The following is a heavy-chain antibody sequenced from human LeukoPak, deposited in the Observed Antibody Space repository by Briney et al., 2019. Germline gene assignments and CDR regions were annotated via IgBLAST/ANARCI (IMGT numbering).Heavy chain of an antibody. V-gene: IGHV4-39*01. D-gene: IGHD6-13*01. Sequence: PSETLSLTCTVSGGSISSSSYYWGSIRQPPGKGLEWIGSIYYSGSTYYNPSLKSRVTISVDTSKNQFSLKLSSVTAADTAVYYCARHYGRSGIAAAADYWGQRTLVTVSS. CDR2: IYYSGST. CDR1: GGSISSSSYY. J-gene: IGHJ4*02. CDR3: ARHYGRSGIAAAADY.